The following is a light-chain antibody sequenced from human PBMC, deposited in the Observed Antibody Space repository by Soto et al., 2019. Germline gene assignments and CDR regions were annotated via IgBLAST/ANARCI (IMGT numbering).Light chain of an antibody. J-gene: IGKJ5*01. CDR2: WAS. CDR3: QQYFNSPIT. V-gene: IGKV4-1*01. CDR1: QSVFFNSNKKNF. Sequence: DIVMTQSPDSLTVSLGERATINCKSSQSVFFNSNKKNFLGWYQQKPGQPPKLLIYWASIRQSGVPDRFSGSGSGTDFTLSINSLQPEDVAVYYCQQYFNSPITFGQGTRLEIK.